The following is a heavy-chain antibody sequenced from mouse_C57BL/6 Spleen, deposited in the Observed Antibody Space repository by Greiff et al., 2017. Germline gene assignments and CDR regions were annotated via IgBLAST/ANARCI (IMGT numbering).Heavy chain of an antibody. CDR3: SKGDGFYWYFEV. J-gene: IGHJ1*03. CDR1: GYTFTDYN. V-gene: IGHV1-18*01. CDR2: INPNNGGT. D-gene: IGHD2-3*01. Sequence: EVQLQQSGPELVKPGASVKISCKASGYTFTDYNMDWVKQSHGQSLEWIGDINPNNGGTIYNQKFKGKATLTVDQSSSTAYMELRSLTSADTAVYYCSKGDGFYWYFEVWGTGTTVTVSS.